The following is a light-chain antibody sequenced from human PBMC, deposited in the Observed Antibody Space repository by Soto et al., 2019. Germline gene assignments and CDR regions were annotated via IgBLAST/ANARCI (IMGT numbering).Light chain of an antibody. J-gene: IGKJ1*01. CDR2: GAS. Sequence: EIVLTQSPGTLSLSPGXRATLSCRASQSVSSSYLAWYQQKPGQAPRLLIYGASSRATGIPDRFSGSGSGTDFTLTISRLEPEDFAVYYCQQYGSSPWTFGQRTKV. CDR3: QQYGSSPWT. V-gene: IGKV3-20*01. CDR1: QSVSSSY.